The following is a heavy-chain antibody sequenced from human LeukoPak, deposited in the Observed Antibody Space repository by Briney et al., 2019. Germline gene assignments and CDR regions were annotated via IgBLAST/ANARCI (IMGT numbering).Heavy chain of an antibody. CDR2: IYYSGST. J-gene: IGHJ4*02. V-gene: IGHV4-39*01. CDR1: GGSISSSSYY. Sequence: PSETLSLTCTVSGGSISSSSYYWGWIRQPPGKGLEWIGSIYYSGSTYYNPSLKSRVTISVDTSKNQFSLKLSSVTAADTAVYYCARAEGSSWFPYYFDYWGQGTLVTVSS. CDR3: ARAEGSSWFPYYFDY. D-gene: IGHD6-13*01.